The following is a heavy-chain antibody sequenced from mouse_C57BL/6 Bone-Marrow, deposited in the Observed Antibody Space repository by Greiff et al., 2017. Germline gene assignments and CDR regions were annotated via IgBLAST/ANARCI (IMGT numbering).Heavy chain of an antibody. V-gene: IGHV14-1*01. Sequence: EVQLQQSGAELVRPGASVKLSCTASGFNIKDYYMHWVKQRPEQGLEGIGRIDPEDGDTEYAPKFQGKATMTADTSSNTAYLQLSSLTSEDTAVYYCANYSGSSYLWWYFDVWGTGTTVTVSS. D-gene: IGHD1-1*01. CDR2: IDPEDGDT. CDR1: GFNIKDYY. CDR3: ANYSGSSYLWWYFDV. J-gene: IGHJ1*03.